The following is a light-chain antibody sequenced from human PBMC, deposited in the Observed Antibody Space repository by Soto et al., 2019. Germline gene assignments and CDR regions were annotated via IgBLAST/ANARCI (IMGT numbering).Light chain of an antibody. Sequence: QSALTQPRSVSGSPRQSVTISCTGTSSDVGGFNFVSWYQQHTGKAPKLMIYEGSKRPSGVSNRFSGSKSGNTASLTISGLQAEDEADYYCCSYAGSSTFVVFGGGTKLTVL. J-gene: IGLJ2*01. V-gene: IGLV2-23*03. CDR3: CSYAGSSTFVV. CDR1: SSDVGGFNF. CDR2: EGS.